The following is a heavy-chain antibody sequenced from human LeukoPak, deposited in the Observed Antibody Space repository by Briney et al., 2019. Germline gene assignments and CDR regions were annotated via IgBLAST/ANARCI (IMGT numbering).Heavy chain of an antibody. CDR1: GFTFSSYG. Sequence: GGSLRLSCAASGFTFSSYGMHWVRQAPGKGLEWVAFIRYDGSNKYYADSVKGRFTISRDNSKNTLYLQMNSLRAEDTAVYYCAKDGLTYYDFWSGYYTGSFDYWGQGTLVTVSS. V-gene: IGHV3-30*02. J-gene: IGHJ4*02. D-gene: IGHD3-3*01. CDR2: IRYDGSNK. CDR3: AKDGLTYYDFWSGYYTGSFDY.